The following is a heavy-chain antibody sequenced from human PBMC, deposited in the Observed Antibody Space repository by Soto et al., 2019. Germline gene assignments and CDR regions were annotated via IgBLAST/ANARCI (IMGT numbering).Heavy chain of an antibody. Sequence: SETLSLTCTVSGGSISSYYWSWIRQPPGKGLEWIGYIYYSGSTNYNPSLKSRVTISVDTSKNQFSLKLSSVTAADTAVYYCAIKTIFAWDYYYYMDVWGKGTTVTVAS. D-gene: IGHD3-3*01. CDR3: AIKTIFAWDYYYYMDV. CDR1: GGSISSYY. CDR2: IYYSGST. J-gene: IGHJ6*03. V-gene: IGHV4-59*08.